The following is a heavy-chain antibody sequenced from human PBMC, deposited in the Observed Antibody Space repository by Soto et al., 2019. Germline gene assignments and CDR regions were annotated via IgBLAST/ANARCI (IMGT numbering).Heavy chain of an antibody. D-gene: IGHD2-8*01. J-gene: IGHJ4*02. CDR2: ISGHNGNT. CDR3: ARALKITRDIVLMVYAAPEYYFDY. CDR1: GYTFNRNG. V-gene: IGHV1-18*04. Sequence: GASVKVSCKASGYTFNRNGITWVRQAPGQGLEWMGWISGHNGNTKFAQKVQDRVTMITDTATSTAYMELRSLRSDDTAVYYCARALKITRDIVLMVYAAPEYYFDYWGQGTLVTVSS.